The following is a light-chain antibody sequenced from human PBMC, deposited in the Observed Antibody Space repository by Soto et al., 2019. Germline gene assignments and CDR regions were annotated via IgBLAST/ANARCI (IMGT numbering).Light chain of an antibody. CDR3: SSYTSSSTYV. CDR1: SSDVGGYNY. Sequence: QSALTQPASVSGSPGQSITISCTGTSSDVGGYNYVPWYQQHPGKAPKLMIYDVSNRPPGVSNRFSGSKSGNTASLTISGLQAEDEADYYCSSYTSSSTYVFGTGTKVTVL. CDR2: DVS. J-gene: IGLJ1*01. V-gene: IGLV2-14*01.